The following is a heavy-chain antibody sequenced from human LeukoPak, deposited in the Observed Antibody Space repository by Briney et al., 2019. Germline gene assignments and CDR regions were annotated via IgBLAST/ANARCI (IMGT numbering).Heavy chain of an antibody. V-gene: IGHV4-59*02. CDR1: AGSVSSYY. CDR3: AREIRAYYYDSSGYDPPNWFDP. J-gene: IGHJ5*02. Sequence: PSETLSLTCTVSAGSVSSYYWSWIRQPPGTGLESIGYIHNSGSTNYNASLKSRVTISVDTSKNQFSLKLSSVTAADTAVYYCAREIRAYYYDSSGYDPPNWFDPWGQGTLVTVSS. D-gene: IGHD3-22*01. CDR2: IHNSGST.